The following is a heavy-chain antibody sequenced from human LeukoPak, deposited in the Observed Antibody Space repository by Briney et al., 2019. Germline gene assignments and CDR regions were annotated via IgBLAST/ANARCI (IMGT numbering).Heavy chain of an antibody. Sequence: SETLSLTCAVYGGSFSGYYWSWIRQPPGKGLEWIGEINHSGSTNYSPSLKSRVTISVDTSKNQFSLKLSSVTAADTAVYYCARKTIFGVVPVRWGQGTLVTVSS. CDR1: GGSFSGYY. CDR2: INHSGST. CDR3: ARKTIFGVVPVR. V-gene: IGHV4-34*01. J-gene: IGHJ4*02. D-gene: IGHD3-3*01.